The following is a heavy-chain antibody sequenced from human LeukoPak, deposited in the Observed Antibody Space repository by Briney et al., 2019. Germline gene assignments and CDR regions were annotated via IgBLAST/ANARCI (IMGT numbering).Heavy chain of an antibody. CDR2: IRSKIYGGTT. Sequence: GGSLRLSCSASGFTFRSYAMFWVRQAPGKGLEWVGSIRSKIYGGTTEYAASVKGRFTISRDDSKSIAYLQMNSLKTEDTAVYYCTRDPTLWFGQDYWGQGTLVTVSS. J-gene: IGHJ4*02. CDR1: GFTFRSYA. CDR3: TRDPTLWFGQDY. D-gene: IGHD3-10*01. V-gene: IGHV3-49*04.